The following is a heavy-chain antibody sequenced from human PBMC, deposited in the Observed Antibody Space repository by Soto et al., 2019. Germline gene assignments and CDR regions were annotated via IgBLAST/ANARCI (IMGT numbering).Heavy chain of an antibody. CDR2: IIPIFGTA. CDR1: GGTFSSYA. CDR3: ARGVGATRTGPYYYGMDV. Sequence: QVQLVQSGAEVKKPGSSVKVSCKASGGTFSSYAISWVRQAPGQGLEWMGGIIPIFGTANYAQKFQGRVTIPADESTSTAYRELSSLRSEDTAVYSCARGVGATRTGPYYYGMDVWGQGTTVTVSS. D-gene: IGHD1-26*01. V-gene: IGHV1-69*12. J-gene: IGHJ6*02.